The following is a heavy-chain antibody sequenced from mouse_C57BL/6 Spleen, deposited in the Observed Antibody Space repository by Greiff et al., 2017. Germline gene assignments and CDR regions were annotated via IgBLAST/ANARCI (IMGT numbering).Heavy chain of an antibody. CDR3: ARPYYYGSSYWYVDV. J-gene: IGHJ1*03. Sequence: VQLQQSVAELVRPGASVKLSCTASGFNIKNTYMHWVKQSPEQGLEWIGRIDPANGNTKYAPKFQGKATITADPSSNTAYLQLSSLTSEDTAIYYCARPYYYGSSYWYVDVWGTGTTVTVSS. CDR2: IDPANGNT. CDR1: GFNIKNTY. D-gene: IGHD1-1*01. V-gene: IGHV14-3*01.